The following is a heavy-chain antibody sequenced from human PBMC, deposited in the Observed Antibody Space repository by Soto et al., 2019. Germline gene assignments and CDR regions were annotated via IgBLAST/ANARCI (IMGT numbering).Heavy chain of an antibody. D-gene: IGHD3-22*01. CDR2: IYYSGST. Sequence: KWIGRIYYSGSTYYNPSLKSRVTMSVDTSKNQFSLKLSSVTAADTAVYYCARRYYVIIGYYDYDRDRHCTPVRRSADL. J-gene: IGHJ2*01. V-gene: IGHV4-39*01. CDR3: ARRYYVIIGYYDYDRDRHCTPVRRSADL.